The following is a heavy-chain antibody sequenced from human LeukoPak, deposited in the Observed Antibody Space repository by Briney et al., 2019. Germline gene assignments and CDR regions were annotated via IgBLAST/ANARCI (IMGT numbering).Heavy chain of an antibody. CDR2: ISGSGGST. J-gene: IGHJ4*02. CDR3: AKPDRYDSSGSTLDY. D-gene: IGHD3-22*01. Sequence: GGSLRLSCAASGFTFSSYAMSWVRQAPGKGLEWVSAISGSGGSTYYADSVKGRFTISRDNSKNTLYLQMNSLRAEDTAVYYCAKPDRYDSSGSTLDYWGQGTLVTVSS. CDR1: GFTFSSYA. V-gene: IGHV3-23*01.